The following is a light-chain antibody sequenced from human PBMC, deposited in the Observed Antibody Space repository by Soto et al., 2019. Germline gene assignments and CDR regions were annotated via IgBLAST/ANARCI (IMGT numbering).Light chain of an antibody. CDR3: QQYGSSGP. CDR1: QSVSSN. J-gene: IGKJ1*01. CDR2: GAS. V-gene: IGKV3D-15*01. Sequence: EVGMKQSPATLSVYIGDRATLSCRASQSVSSNLAWYHQKPVQAPRLLIYGASTRATGIPARFSGSGSGTEFTLTISSLQSEDFAVYYCQQYGSSGPFGQVTKVAIK.